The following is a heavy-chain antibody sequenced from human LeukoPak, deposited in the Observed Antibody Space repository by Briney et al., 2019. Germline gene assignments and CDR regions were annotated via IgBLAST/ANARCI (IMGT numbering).Heavy chain of an antibody. V-gene: IGHV4-34*01. CDR1: GRAFSGYY. D-gene: IGHD3-22*01. J-gene: IGHJ3*02. Sequence: SETLSLTCAVYGRAFSGYYWSWIRQPPGKGRGWFGEINHSGSTNYDPSIKSRVTISVDTSKNQFSLKLSSVTAADTAVYYCARGPDSSGINDAFDIWGQGTMVTVSS. CDR3: ARGPDSSGINDAFDI. CDR2: INHSGST.